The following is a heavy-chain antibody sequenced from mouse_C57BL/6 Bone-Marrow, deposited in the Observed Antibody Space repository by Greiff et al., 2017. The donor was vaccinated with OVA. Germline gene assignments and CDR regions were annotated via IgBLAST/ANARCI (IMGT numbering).Heavy chain of an antibody. CDR2: INPDSSTI. D-gene: IGHD2-3*01. CDR3: ARPDGYSYAMDY. J-gene: IGHJ4*01. Sequence: AADGVDFSRYWLCWVRRAPGQGLEWIGDINPDSSTINYAPSLKDKFIISRDNAKNTLYLQMSKVRSEDTALYYCARPDGYSYAMDYWGQGTSVTVSS. CDR1: GVDFSRYW. V-gene: IGHV4-1*01.